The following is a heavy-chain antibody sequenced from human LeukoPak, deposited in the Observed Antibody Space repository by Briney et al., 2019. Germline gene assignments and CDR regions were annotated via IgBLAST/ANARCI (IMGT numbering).Heavy chain of an antibody. V-gene: IGHV3-23*01. CDR3: ATDRGAVTGFHDY. CDR1: GFTFSNYA. D-gene: IGHD6-19*01. J-gene: IGHJ4*02. CDR2: INDSGENT. Sequence: GGSLRLSCEASGFTFSNYATSWVPQAPGRGLEWVSGINDSGENTRYADSVKGRFTISRDNSKSTLYLQMDSLRVEDTAVYYCATDRGAVTGFHDYWGQRTLVTVSS.